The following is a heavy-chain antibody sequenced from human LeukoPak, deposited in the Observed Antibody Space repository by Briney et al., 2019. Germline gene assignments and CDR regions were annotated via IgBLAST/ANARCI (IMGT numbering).Heavy chain of an antibody. D-gene: IGHD3-3*01. Sequence: GGSLRLSCAASGFTFSSYSMNWVRQAPGKGLEWVSYISSSSSTIYYADSVKGRLTISRDNAKNSLYLQMNSLRAEDTAVYYCARDYDFWSGPNAFDIWGQGTMVTVSS. CDR2: ISSSSSTI. CDR1: GFTFSSYS. V-gene: IGHV3-48*01. J-gene: IGHJ3*02. CDR3: ARDYDFWSGPNAFDI.